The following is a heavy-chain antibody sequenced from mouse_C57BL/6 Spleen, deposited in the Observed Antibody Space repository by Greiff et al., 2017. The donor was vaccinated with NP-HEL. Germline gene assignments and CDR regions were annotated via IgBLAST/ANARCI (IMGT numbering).Heavy chain of an antibody. J-gene: IGHJ4*01. D-gene: IGHD1-1*01. CDR3: ARERATVVVRYAMDY. CDR2: ISDGGSYT. CDR1: GFTFSSYA. Sequence: EVQVVESGGGLVKPGGSLKLSCAASGFTFSSYAMSWVRQTPEKRLEWVATISDGGSYTYYPDNVKGRFTISRDNAKNNLYLQMSHLKSEDTAMYYCARERATVVVRYAMDYWGQGTSVTVSS. V-gene: IGHV5-4*01.